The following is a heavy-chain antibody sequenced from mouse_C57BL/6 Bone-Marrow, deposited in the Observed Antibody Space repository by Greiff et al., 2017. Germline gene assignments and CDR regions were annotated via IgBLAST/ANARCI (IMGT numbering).Heavy chain of an antibody. Sequence: VQLQQSGPGLVQPSQSLSITCTVSGFSLTSYGVHWVRQSPGKGLEWLGVIWSGGSTDYNAAFISRLSISKDNSTSQVFFKMNSLQADDTAMYYCARMLQRDYFDYWGQGTTLTVSS. J-gene: IGHJ2*01. V-gene: IGHV2-2*01. CDR1: GFSLTSYG. CDR3: ARMLQRDYFDY. D-gene: IGHD2-12*01. CDR2: IWSGGST.